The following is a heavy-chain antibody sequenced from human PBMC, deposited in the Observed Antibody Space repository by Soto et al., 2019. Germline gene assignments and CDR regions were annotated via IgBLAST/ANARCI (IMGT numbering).Heavy chain of an antibody. CDR3: ARDLNMELELPDWFDP. V-gene: IGHV3-30-3*01. CDR2: ISYDGSNK. J-gene: IGHJ5*02. CDR1: GFTFSSYA. Sequence: PGGSLRLSCAASGFTFSSYAMHWVRQAPGKGLEWVAVISYDGSNKYYADSVKGRFTISRDNSKNTLYLQMNSLRAEDTAVYYCARDLNMELELPDWFDPWGQGTLVTVSS. D-gene: IGHD1-7*01.